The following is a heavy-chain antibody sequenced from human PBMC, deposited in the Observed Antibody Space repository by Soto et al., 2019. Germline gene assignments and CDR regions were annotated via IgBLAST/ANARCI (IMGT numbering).Heavy chain of an antibody. CDR3: PSLKRGYSYGYFDY. CDR1: GGSISSGGYY. J-gene: IGHJ4*02. V-gene: IGHV4-31*03. CDR2: IYYSGST. D-gene: IGHD5-18*01. Sequence: SETLSLTCTVSGGSISSGGYYWSWIRQHPGKGLEWIGYIYYSGSTYYNPSLKSRVTISVDTSKNQFSLKLSSVAAADTAVYYCPSLKRGYSYGYFDYWGQGTLVTVSS.